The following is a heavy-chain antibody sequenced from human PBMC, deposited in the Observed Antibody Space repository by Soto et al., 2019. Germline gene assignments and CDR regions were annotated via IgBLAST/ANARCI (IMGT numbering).Heavy chain of an antibody. Sequence: GGSLRLSCAASGSSFSDYYMSLIRQSPGKGLEWVSAINDSSSYTYYADSVKGRFTISRDNAKNTLYLQMNGLRVDDTAIYYCAKETLTTGKRGVCDDWGPGTLVTVSS. J-gene: IGHJ4*02. D-gene: IGHD3-10*01. CDR3: AKETLTTGKRGVCDD. CDR1: GSSFSDYY. V-gene: IGHV3-11*03. CDR2: INDSSSYT.